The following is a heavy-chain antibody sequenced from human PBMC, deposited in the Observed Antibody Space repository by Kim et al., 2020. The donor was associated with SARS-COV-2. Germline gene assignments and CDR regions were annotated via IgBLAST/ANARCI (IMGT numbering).Heavy chain of an antibody. CDR1: GFSFSTYA. V-gene: IGHV3-23*01. CDR3: AKDGYSGSQSYYFDC. D-gene: IGHD1-26*01. CDR2: ISGSGGTA. Sequence: GGSLRLSCEASGFSFSTYAMSWVRQAPGRGLEWVSVISGSGGTAYYADSVKGRFTISRDNSKNMLDLQIDNLRAEDTAVYYCAKDGYSGSQSYYFDCWGQGIRVTVSP. J-gene: IGHJ4*02.